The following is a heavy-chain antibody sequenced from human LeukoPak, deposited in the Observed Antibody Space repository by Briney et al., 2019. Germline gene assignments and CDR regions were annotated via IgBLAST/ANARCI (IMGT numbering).Heavy chain of an antibody. V-gene: IGHV3-21*01. Sequence: GGSLRLSCAASGFTFSSYSMNWVRQAPGKGLEWVSSISSSSSYIYYADSVKGRFTISRDNAKNSLCLQMNSLRAEDTAVYYCAREGLVGFSSDWGQGTLVTVSS. CDR2: ISSSSSYI. J-gene: IGHJ4*02. CDR3: AREGLVGFSSD. D-gene: IGHD6-19*01. CDR1: GFTFSSYS.